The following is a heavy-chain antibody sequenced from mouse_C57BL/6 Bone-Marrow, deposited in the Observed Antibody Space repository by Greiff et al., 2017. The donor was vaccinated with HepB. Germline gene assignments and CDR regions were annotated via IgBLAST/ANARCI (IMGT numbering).Heavy chain of an antibody. Sequence: VQLQQPGAELVMPGASVKLSCKASGYTFTSYWMHWVKQRPGQGLEWIGEIDPSDSYTNYNQKFKGKSTLTVDKSSSKAYMQLSSLTSEDSAVYYCARGTTVVATDAMDYWGQGTSVTVSS. J-gene: IGHJ4*01. D-gene: IGHD1-1*01. CDR3: ARGTTVVATDAMDY. CDR2: IDPSDSYT. CDR1: GYTFTSYW. V-gene: IGHV1-69*01.